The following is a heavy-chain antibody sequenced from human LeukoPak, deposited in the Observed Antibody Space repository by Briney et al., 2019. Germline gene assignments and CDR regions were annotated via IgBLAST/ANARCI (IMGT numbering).Heavy chain of an antibody. CDR1: GYTFTSYG. J-gene: IGHJ6*03. Sequence: GASVKVSCKGSGYTFTSYGTSWVRQAPGQGLEWMGWISAYNGNTNYAQKLQGRVTMTTDTSTSTAYMELRSLRSDDTAVYYCAISLTGFYYYYMGVWGKGTTVTVSS. D-gene: IGHD3-9*01. CDR3: AISLTGFYYYYMGV. V-gene: IGHV1-18*01. CDR2: ISAYNGNT.